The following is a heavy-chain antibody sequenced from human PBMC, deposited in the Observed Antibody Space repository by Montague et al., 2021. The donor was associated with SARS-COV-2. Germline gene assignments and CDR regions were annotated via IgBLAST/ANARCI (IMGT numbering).Heavy chain of an antibody. CDR2: IYSGGST. J-gene: IGHJ6*02. Sequence: SLRLSCAASGFTVSSNYMSWVRQAPGKGLEWVSVIYSGGSTYYADSVKGRFTIPRHNSKNTLYFQMNSLRAEDTAVYYCARDLTYGSGRSYYYYGMDVWGQGTTVTVSS. CDR3: ARDLTYGSGRSYYYYGMDV. CDR1: GFTVSSNY. D-gene: IGHD3-10*01. V-gene: IGHV3-53*04.